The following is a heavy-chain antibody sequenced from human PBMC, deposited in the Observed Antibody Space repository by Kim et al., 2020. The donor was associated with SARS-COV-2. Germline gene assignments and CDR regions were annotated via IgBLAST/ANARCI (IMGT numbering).Heavy chain of an antibody. D-gene: IGHD2-8*01. CDR3: AKARSLYYDGNPYFDS. CDR1: GFSFDDYA. CDR2: ISWNSDNL. Sequence: GGSLRLSCTASGFSFDDYAMHWVRQAPGKGLEWVSGISWNSDNLGYADSVKGRFTISRDNAKKSLYLQMNSLRTEDTALYYCAKARSLYYDGNPYFDSWGQGTLVTVSS. J-gene: IGHJ4*02. V-gene: IGHV3-9*01.